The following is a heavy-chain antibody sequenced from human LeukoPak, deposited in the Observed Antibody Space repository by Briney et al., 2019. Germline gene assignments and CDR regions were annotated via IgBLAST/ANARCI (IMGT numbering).Heavy chain of an antibody. V-gene: IGHV4-59*01. D-gene: IGHD4-11*01. Sequence: SETLSLTCNVSGGSIRSYYWSWIRQPPGKGLEWIGYIHYSGSTNYNPSLKSRVTISVDTSRTQFSLRLTSVTAADTAMYYCARVLTTQTTNWFDPWGQGTLVTASS. CDR3: ARVLTTQTTNWFDP. CDR2: IHYSGST. CDR1: GGSIRSYY. J-gene: IGHJ5*02.